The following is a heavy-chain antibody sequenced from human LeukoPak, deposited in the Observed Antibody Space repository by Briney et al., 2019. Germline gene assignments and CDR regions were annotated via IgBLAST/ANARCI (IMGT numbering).Heavy chain of an antibody. V-gene: IGHV4-59*01. J-gene: IGHJ5*02. D-gene: IGHD2-2*01. CDR3: AREAQDIVVVPWTINWFDP. CDR1: GGSISSYY. Sequence: PSETLSLTCTVSGGSISSYYWSWIRQPPGKGLEWIGYIYYSGSTNYNPSLKSRVTISVDTSKNQFSLKLSSVTAADTAVYYCAREAQDIVVVPWTINWFDPWGQGTLVTVSS. CDR2: IYYSGST.